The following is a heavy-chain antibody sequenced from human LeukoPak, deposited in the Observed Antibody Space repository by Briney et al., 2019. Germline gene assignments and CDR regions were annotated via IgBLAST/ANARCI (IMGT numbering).Heavy chain of an antibody. CDR3: ARDRRFWSGYWNYMDV. Sequence: SETLSLTCTVSGGSISSHYWSWIRQPPGKGLEWIGYIYNSGSANYNPSLKSRVTISVDTSKNQFSLKLSSVTAADTAVYYCARDRRFWSGYWNYMDVWGKGTTVTVSS. CDR2: IYNSGSA. V-gene: IGHV4-59*11. D-gene: IGHD3-3*01. CDR1: GGSISSHY. J-gene: IGHJ6*03.